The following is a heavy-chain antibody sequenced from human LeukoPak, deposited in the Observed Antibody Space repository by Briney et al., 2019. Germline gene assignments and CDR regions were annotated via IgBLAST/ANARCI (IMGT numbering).Heavy chain of an antibody. CDR3: ARSAGYFDWPYFDY. CDR1: GFTFSNFA. CDR2: ISYDGSNK. J-gene: IGHJ4*02. D-gene: IGHD3-9*01. V-gene: IGHV3-30*01. Sequence: GGSLRLSCAASGFTFSNFAMHWVRQAPGKGLEWVAVISYDGSNKYYADSVKGRFTISRDNSKNTLYLQMNSLRAEDTAVYYCARSAGYFDWPYFDYWGQGTLVTVCS.